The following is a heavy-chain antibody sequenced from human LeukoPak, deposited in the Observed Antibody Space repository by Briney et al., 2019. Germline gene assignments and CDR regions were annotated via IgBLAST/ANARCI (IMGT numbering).Heavy chain of an antibody. CDR3: ARGSGIAAEENWFDP. CDR1: GGSFSGYY. V-gene: IGHV4-59*01. J-gene: IGHJ5*02. D-gene: IGHD6-13*01. Sequence: SETLSLTCAVYGGSFSGYYWSWIRQPPGKGLEWIGYIYYSGSTNYNLSLKSRVTISVDTSKNQFSLKLSSVTAGDTAVYYCARGSGIAAEENWFDPWGQGTLVTVSS. CDR2: IYYSGST.